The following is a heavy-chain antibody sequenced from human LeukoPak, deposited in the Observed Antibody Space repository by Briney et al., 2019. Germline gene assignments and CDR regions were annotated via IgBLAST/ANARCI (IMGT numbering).Heavy chain of an antibody. CDR1: GGSISSGSISTYY. Sequence: SETLSLTCTVSGGSISSGSISTYYWSWVRQPAGKGLEWIGRIYTSGTTNYNPSLESRVTVSIDTSKNQFSLKLNSVTAADTAVYYCARGAPSDYWGQGTLVTVSS. J-gene: IGHJ4*02. CDR3: ARGAPSDY. CDR2: IYTSGTT. V-gene: IGHV4-61*02.